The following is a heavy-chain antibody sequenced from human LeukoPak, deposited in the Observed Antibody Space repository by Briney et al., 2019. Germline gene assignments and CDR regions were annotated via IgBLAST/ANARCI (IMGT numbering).Heavy chain of an antibody. V-gene: IGHV1-2*02. J-gene: IGHJ4*02. CDR3: ARANMGSAYYYFDY. CDR2: FNPNSGGT. D-gene: IGHD6-6*01. Sequence: ASVKVSCKASGYTFTGYYMHWVRQAPGQGLEWMGWFNPNSGGTNYAQKFQGRVTMTTDTSTSTAYMELRSLRSDDTAVYYCARANMGSAYYYFDYWGQGTLVTVSS. CDR1: GYTFTGYY.